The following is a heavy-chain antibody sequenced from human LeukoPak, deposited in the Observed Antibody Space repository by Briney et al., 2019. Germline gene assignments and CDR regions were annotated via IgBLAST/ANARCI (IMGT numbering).Heavy chain of an antibody. CDR3: ARGIEMATALFDY. Sequence: SETLSLTCTVSGGSISSYYWSWIRQPPGKGLEWIGYIYYSGSTYYNPSLKSRVTISVDTSKNQFSLKLSSVTAADTAVYYCARGIEMATALFDYWGQGTLVTVSS. CDR1: GGSISSYY. V-gene: IGHV4-59*12. CDR2: IYYSGST. D-gene: IGHD5-24*01. J-gene: IGHJ4*02.